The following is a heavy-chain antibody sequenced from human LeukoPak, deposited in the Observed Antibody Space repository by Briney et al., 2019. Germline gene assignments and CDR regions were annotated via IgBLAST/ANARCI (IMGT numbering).Heavy chain of an antibody. CDR2: INPSSGAT. J-gene: IGHJ4*02. D-gene: IGHD4-11*01. V-gene: IGHV1-46*01. CDR3: ARGRTTVTSVFDY. Sequence: ASVKVSCKASGYTFTSYYMHWVRQAPGQGLEWMGIINPSSGATRNAQRFQGRVTMTRDMSTSTVYMELSSLRSEDTAIYYCARGRTTVTSVFDYWGQGTLVTVSS. CDR1: GYTFTSYY.